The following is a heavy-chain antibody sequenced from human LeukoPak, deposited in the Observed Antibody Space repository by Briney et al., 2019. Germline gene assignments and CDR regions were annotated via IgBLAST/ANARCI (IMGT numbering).Heavy chain of an antibody. CDR2: IGTAGGT. D-gene: IGHD5-24*01. CDR1: GFTFSSYD. J-gene: IGHJ2*01. V-gene: IGHV3-13*01. Sequence: GGSLRLSCAASGFTFSSYDMHWVRQPTGKGLEWVSTIGTAGGTYYPGSVKGRFTISRENAKNSLYLQMNSLRAGDTAVYYCARSRDGYNLWYFDLWGRGTLVTVSS. CDR3: ARSRDGYNLWYFDL.